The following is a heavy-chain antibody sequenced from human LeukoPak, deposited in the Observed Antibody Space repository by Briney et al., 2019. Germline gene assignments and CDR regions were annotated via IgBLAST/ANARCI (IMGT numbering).Heavy chain of an antibody. CDR2: ISSSSSYT. J-gene: IGHJ5*02. CDR1: GFTFSDYY. CDR3: ARGGGYCSGGTCYGFDP. Sequence: GGSLRLSCAASGFTFSDYYMSWIRQAPGKGLEWVSYISSSSSYTNYGGSVKGRFNISRDNAKNSLYLQMNSLRADDSAVYYCARGGGYCSGGTCYGFDPWGQGTQVTVSS. V-gene: IGHV3-11*06. D-gene: IGHD2-15*01.